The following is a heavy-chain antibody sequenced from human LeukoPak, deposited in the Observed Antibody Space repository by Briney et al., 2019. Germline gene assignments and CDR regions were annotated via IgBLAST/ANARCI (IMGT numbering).Heavy chain of an antibody. V-gene: IGHV3-33*01. CDR2: IWYDGSNK. J-gene: IGHJ4*02. CDR1: GFTFSNFG. CDR3: ARDQASMTPGY. D-gene: IGHD1-14*01. Sequence: GRSLRLSCAASGFTFSNFGMHWVRQAPGKGLEWVAVIWYDGSNKYYADSVKGRFTISRDNSKNTLYLQMNSLRAEDTAMYYCARDQASMTPGYWGQGTLVTVSS.